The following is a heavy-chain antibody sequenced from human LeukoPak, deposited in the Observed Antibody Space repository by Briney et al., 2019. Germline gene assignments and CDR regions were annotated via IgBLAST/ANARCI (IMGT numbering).Heavy chain of an antibody. Sequence: SETLSLTCTVSGGSISTYYWSWIRQPPAKGLEWLGYIYYSGSTNSNPSLKNRVTMSVDTSKNPFSLKLSSVTAADTDVYYCDRAGYCSGSSCYYYGMDVWGQGTKVTVSS. CDR1: GGSISTYY. D-gene: IGHD2-15*01. J-gene: IGHJ6*02. CDR3: DRAGYCSGSSCYYYGMDV. V-gene: IGHV4-59*01. CDR2: IYYSGST.